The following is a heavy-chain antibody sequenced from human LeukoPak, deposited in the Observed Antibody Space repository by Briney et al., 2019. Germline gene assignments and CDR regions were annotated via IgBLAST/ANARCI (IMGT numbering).Heavy chain of an antibody. CDR1: GFTFSSYG. J-gene: IGHJ4*02. CDR2: ISYDGSNK. D-gene: IGHD6-19*01. Sequence: PGGSLRLSCAASGFTFSSYGMHWVRQATGKGLEWVSVISYDGSNKYYADSVKGRFTISRDNSKNTLYLQMNSLRAEDTAVYYCAKAGYSSGWTRDYFDYWGQGTLVTVSS. V-gene: IGHV3-30*18. CDR3: AKAGYSSGWTRDYFDY.